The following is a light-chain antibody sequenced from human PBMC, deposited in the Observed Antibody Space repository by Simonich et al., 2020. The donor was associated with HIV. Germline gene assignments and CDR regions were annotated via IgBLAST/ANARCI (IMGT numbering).Light chain of an antibody. J-gene: IGKJ3*01. Sequence: DIQMTQSPSTLSASVGDRVTITCRASQSISSWLAWYQQKPGKAPKLLIYKASSLESGVPSRFSGSGSGTDFTFTISSLQPEDIATYYCQQYDNLPLTFGPGTKVDIK. CDR2: KAS. CDR1: QSISSW. CDR3: QQYDNLPLT. V-gene: IGKV1-5*03.